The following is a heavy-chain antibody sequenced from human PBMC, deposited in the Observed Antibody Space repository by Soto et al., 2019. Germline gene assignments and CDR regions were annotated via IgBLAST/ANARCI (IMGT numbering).Heavy chain of an antibody. Sequence: LRLSCAASGFTFDNYAMHWARQAPGKGLEWVSGISWNSNTIAYADSVKGRFTISRDNAKNSPYLQMNSLRAEDTAFYYCAKDTGPNWGQGTLVTVSS. J-gene: IGHJ4*02. CDR2: ISWNSNTI. V-gene: IGHV3-9*01. CDR3: AKDTGPN. CDR1: GFTFDNYA.